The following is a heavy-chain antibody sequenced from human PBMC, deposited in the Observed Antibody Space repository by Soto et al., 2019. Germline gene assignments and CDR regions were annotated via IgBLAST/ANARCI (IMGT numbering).Heavy chain of an antibody. V-gene: IGHV1-18*01. D-gene: IGHD5-12*01. CDR3: ARLIGGYDWCLDH. CDR2: ISGYSGNT. CDR1: GYTFSNYG. Sequence: QVRLVQSGGEVKKPGASVKVSCKASGYTFSNYGMSWVRQAPGQGLEWMGWISGYSGNTNYTQKFQDRVTMTTDTSTTTAYMELRSLRSDDTAVYYCARLIGGYDWCLDHWCQGTLVTVSS. J-gene: IGHJ4*02.